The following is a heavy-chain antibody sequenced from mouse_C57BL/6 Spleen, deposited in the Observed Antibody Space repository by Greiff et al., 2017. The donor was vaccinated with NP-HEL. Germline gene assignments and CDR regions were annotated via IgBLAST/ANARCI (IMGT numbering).Heavy chain of an antibody. Sequence: EVKVVESGGALVKPGGSLKLSCAASGFTFSSYAMSWVRQTPEKRLEWVANISDGGSYTYYPANVKGRFTISRDNAKNNLYLQMSHLKSEDTAMYYCARDRGGSSFFAYWGQGTLVTVSA. CDR1: GFTFSSYA. J-gene: IGHJ3*01. CDR3: ARDRGGSSFFAY. D-gene: IGHD1-1*01. CDR2: ISDGGSYT. V-gene: IGHV5-4*01.